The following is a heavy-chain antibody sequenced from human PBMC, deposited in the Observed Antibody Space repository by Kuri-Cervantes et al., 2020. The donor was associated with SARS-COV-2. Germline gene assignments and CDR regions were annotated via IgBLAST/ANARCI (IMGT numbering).Heavy chain of an antibody. J-gene: IGHJ4*02. D-gene: IGHD6-13*01. CDR2: IIPIFGTA. CDR3: AREAAVAGKNFDY. Sequence: SVKVSCKASGYTFSAYFLHWVRQAPGQGLEWMGGIIPIFGTANYAQKFQGRVTITTDESTSTAYMELSSLRSEDTAVYYCAREAAVAGKNFDYWGQGTLVTVSS. V-gene: IGHV1-69*05. CDR1: GYTFSAYF.